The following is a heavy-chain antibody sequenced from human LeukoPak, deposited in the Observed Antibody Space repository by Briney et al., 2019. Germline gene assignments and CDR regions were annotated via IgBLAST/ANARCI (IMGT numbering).Heavy chain of an antibody. V-gene: IGHV3-23*01. D-gene: IGHD3-22*01. Sequence: GGSLRLSCAASGFTFSSYAMSWVRQAPGKGLEWVSAIRDSGGSTYYADSVKGRFTISRDNSKNTLYLQMNSLRAEDTAVYYCAKGPKGPKYYYDSSGYYDYWGQGTLVTVSS. CDR1: GFTFSSYA. CDR3: AKGPKGPKYYYDSSGYYDY. CDR2: IRDSGGST. J-gene: IGHJ4*02.